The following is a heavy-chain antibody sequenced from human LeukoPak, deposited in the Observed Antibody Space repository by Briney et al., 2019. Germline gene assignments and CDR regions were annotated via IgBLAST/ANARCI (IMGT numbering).Heavy chain of an antibody. J-gene: IGHJ6*02. CDR2: INWNGGRT. CDR3: ARDRDCSSTSCSPRTRYGMDV. D-gene: IGHD2-2*01. V-gene: IGHV3-20*04. CDR1: GFMFDDYG. Sequence: PGGSLRLSCAASGFMFDDYGMSWVRQAPGKGLEWVSGINWNGGRTGYADSVKGRFTISRDNSKNTLYLQMNSLRAEDTAVYYCARDRDCSSTSCSPRTRYGMDVWGQGTTVTVSS.